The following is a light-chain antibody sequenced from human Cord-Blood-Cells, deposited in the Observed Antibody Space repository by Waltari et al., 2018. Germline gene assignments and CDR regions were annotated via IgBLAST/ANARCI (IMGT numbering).Light chain of an antibody. CDR3: AAWDDSLNGYV. J-gene: IGLJ1*01. Sequence: QSVLTQPPSASETPGQRVTISCSGSSSNIGSNTVNWYQQLPGTAPKLLIYSNNQPPSGVPDRFSGSQSGTSASLAISGLQSEDEADYYCAAWDDSLNGYVFGTGTKVTVL. V-gene: IGLV1-44*01. CDR1: SSNIGSNT. CDR2: SNN.